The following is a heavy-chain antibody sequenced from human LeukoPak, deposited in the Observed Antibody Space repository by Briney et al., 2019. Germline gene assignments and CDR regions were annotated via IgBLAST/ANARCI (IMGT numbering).Heavy chain of an antibody. V-gene: IGHV4-59*01. J-gene: IGHJ4*02. CDR2: IYYSGST. CDR1: GGSISSYY. CDR3: ARGPPYLLFDY. D-gene: IGHD2-15*01. Sequence: WETLSLTCTVSGGSISSYYWSWIRQPPGKGLEWIGYIYYSGSTNYNPSLKSRVTISVDTSKNQFSLQLTPVSAGDRAMYYCARGPPYLLFDYGSQGTLLTVSS.